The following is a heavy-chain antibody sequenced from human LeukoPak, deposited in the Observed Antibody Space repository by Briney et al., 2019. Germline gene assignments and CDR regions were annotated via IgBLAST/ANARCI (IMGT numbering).Heavy chain of an antibody. CDR3: ARGGYDILTGYYPFDY. CDR1: GGSFSSGSYY. D-gene: IGHD3-9*01. J-gene: IGHJ4*02. Sequence: PLETLSLTCTVSGGSFSSGSYYWSWIRQPPGKGLEWIGYIYYSGSTNYNPSLKSRVTISVDTSKNQFSLKLSSVTAADTAVYYCARGGYDILTGYYPFDYWGQGTLVTVSS. CDR2: IYYSGST. V-gene: IGHV4-61*01.